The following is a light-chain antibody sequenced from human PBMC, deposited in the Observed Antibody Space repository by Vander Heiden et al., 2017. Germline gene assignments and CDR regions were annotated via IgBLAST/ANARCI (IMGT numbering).Light chain of an antibody. Sequence: DIVMTQSPPPLPVPPGGPASISCRSRQSLLHSNGYDYLDSYLHNPGPPPQPPPYLGSNRAAGAPDRFSGSGSGTDFTLKISRVEAEDVGVYYCMQALQTPWTFGQGTKVEIK. V-gene: IGKV2-28*01. CDR2: LGS. CDR3: MQALQTPWT. CDR1: QSLLHSNGYDY. J-gene: IGKJ1*01.